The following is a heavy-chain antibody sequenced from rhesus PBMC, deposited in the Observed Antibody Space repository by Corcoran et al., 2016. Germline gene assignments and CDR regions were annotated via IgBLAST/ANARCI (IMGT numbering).Heavy chain of an antibody. CDR2: IYGSSTST. D-gene: IGHD3-34*01. V-gene: IGHV4S10*01. Sequence: QVQLQESGPGVVKPSETLSLTCAVSGGSISDSYRWSWIRPPPGKGLEWIGYIYGSSTSTNYTPSLKSRVTISKDTSKSQFSLKLSSVTAADTAVYYCARAVSREVIIDYWGQGVLVTVSS. CDR1: GGSISDSYR. CDR3: ARAVSREVIIDY. J-gene: IGHJ4*01.